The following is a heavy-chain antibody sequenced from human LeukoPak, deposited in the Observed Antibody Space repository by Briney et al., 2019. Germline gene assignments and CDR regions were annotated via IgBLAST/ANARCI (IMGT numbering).Heavy chain of an antibody. V-gene: IGHV4-59*08. CDR2: ISYSGGT. D-gene: IGHD2/OR15-2a*01. CDR1: GASMRGYY. CDR3: ARRAILSEPHYLDF. J-gene: IGHJ4*02. Sequence: SETLSLTCLVSGASMRGYYMAWIRQPPGKGLEWIGYISYSGGTNYNPSLESRVTMSVYTSKNEFSLYVNSVTAADTAIYYCARRAILSEPHYLDFWGQGILVTVSS.